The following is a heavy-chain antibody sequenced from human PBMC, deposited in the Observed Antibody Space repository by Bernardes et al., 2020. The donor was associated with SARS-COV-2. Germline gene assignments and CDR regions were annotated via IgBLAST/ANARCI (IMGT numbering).Heavy chain of an antibody. D-gene: IGHD6-19*01. CDR1: GFTFDDYA. CDR3: AKESLSGGYLDH. J-gene: IGHJ5*02. Sequence: GGSLRLSCAASGFTFDDYAMHWVRQAPGKGLEWVSFISGDGCTTYYADSVKGRFTISRDNSKNSLYLQMNSLRTEDTALFYCAKESLSGGYLDHWGQGTLVTVAS. V-gene: IGHV3-43*02. CDR2: ISGDGCTT.